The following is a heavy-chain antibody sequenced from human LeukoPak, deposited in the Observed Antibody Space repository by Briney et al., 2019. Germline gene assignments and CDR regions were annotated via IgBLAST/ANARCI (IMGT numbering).Heavy chain of an antibody. CDR2: IRYDGNNK. D-gene: IGHD4-17*01. CDR3: AKDAYGDYYFDY. Sequence: GRSLRLSCAASGFTFSTSGMHWVRQAPGKGLEWVAFIRYDGNNKYYADSVKGRFTIYRDNSKNTLYLQMNSLRAEDTAVYYCAKDAYGDYYFDYWGQGTLVTVSS. CDR1: GFTFSTSG. V-gene: IGHV3-30*02. J-gene: IGHJ4*02.